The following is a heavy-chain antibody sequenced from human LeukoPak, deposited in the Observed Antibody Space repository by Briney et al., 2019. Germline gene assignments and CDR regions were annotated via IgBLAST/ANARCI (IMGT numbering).Heavy chain of an antibody. Sequence: GGSLRLPCAASGFTFSSYGMHWVRQAPGKGLEWVAVISYDGSNKYYADSVKGRFTISRDNSKNTLYLQMNSLRAEDTAVYYCAKGGQLYYYYYYMDVWGKGTTVTVSS. D-gene: IGHD6-6*01. CDR2: ISYDGSNK. CDR1: GFTFSSYG. V-gene: IGHV3-30*18. CDR3: AKGGQLYYYYYYMDV. J-gene: IGHJ6*03.